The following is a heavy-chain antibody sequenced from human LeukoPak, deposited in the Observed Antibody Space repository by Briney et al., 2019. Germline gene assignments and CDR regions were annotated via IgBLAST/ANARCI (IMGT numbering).Heavy chain of an antibody. V-gene: IGHV1-69*13. CDR2: IIPIFGTA. CDR1: GGTFSSYV. D-gene: IGHD3-3*01. Sequence: ASVKVSCKASGGTFSSYVISWVRQAPGQGLEWMGGIIPIFGTANYAQKFQGRVTITADEYTSTAYMELSSLRSEDTAVYYCARGHPGLLRFLEWSQNWFDPWGQGTLVTVSS. J-gene: IGHJ5*02. CDR3: ARGHPGLLRFLEWSQNWFDP.